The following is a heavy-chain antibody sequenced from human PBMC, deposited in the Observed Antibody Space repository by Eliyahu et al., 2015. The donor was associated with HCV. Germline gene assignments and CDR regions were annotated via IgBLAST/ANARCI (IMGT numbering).Heavy chain of an antibody. D-gene: IGHD6-13*01. Sequence: QVQLVQSGAEVKKPGASVXVXCKASGYTFTGYYMHWVRQAPGQGLEWMGWINPNSGGTNYAQKFQGWVTMTRDTSISTAYMELSRLRSDDTAVYYCARYLAAGTSDAFDIWGQGTMVTVSS. CDR3: ARYLAAGTSDAFDI. CDR1: GYTFTGYY. J-gene: IGHJ3*02. CDR2: INPNSGGT. V-gene: IGHV1-2*04.